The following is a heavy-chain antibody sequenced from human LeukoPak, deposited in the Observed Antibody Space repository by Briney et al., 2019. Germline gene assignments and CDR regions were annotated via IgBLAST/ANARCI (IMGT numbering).Heavy chain of an antibody. Sequence: ASVKVSCKASGYTFPGYYMHWVRQAPGQGLEWMGWINPNSGGTNYAQKFQGRVTMTRDTSISTAYMELSRLRSDDTAVCYCARELQRYYYYMDVWGKGTTVTVSS. J-gene: IGHJ6*03. CDR2: INPNSGGT. D-gene: IGHD2-21*02. V-gene: IGHV1-2*02. CDR3: ARELQRYYYYMDV. CDR1: GYTFPGYY.